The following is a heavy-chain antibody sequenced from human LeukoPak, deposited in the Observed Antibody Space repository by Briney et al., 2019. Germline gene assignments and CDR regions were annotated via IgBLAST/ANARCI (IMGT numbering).Heavy chain of an antibody. Sequence: GGSLRLSCAASGFNFNIYWMSWVRQAPGKGLEWVANIKQDGSEKYYVDSVKGRFTISRDNAKNSLYLQMNSLRAEDTAVYYCARKNYGDYEPFFDYWGQGTLVTVSS. CDR1: GFNFNIYW. V-gene: IGHV3-7*01. D-gene: IGHD4-17*01. J-gene: IGHJ4*02. CDR2: IKQDGSEK. CDR3: ARKNYGDYEPFFDY.